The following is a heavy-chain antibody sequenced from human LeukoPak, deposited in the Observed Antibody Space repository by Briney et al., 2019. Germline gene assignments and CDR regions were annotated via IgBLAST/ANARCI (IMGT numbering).Heavy chain of an antibody. V-gene: IGHV3-23*01. CDR2: ISGSGGST. CDR3: AKGKGGSGSPFDY. CDR1: GFTFRSYA. Sequence: PGGSLSLSWAASGFTFRSYAMSWVRQAPGKGLEWVSAISGSGGSTYYADSVKGRFTISRDNSKNTLYLQMNSLRAEDTAVYYCAKGKGGSGSPFDYWGQGTLVTVSS. J-gene: IGHJ4*02. D-gene: IGHD3-10*01.